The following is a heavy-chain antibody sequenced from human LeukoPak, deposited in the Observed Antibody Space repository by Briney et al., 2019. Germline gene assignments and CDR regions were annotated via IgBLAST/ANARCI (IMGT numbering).Heavy chain of an antibody. CDR1: GFTFSSYS. Sequence: GGSLRLSCAASGFTFSSYSMNWVRQAPGKGREWVSSISSSSSYIYYADSVKGRFTISRDNAKNSLYLQMNSLRAEDTAVYYCARDKLAVAGSADYWGQGTLVTVSS. J-gene: IGHJ4*02. CDR2: ISSSSSYI. CDR3: ARDKLAVAGSADY. D-gene: IGHD6-19*01. V-gene: IGHV3-21*01.